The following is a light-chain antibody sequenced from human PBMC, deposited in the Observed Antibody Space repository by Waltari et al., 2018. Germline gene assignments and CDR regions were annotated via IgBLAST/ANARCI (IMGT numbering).Light chain of an antibody. V-gene: IGLV2-14*01. CDR2: DFS. J-gene: IGLJ2*01. CDR1: SSALGGYNY. CDR3: SSYSSISTLV. Sequence: QSALTQPASVSGSPGQSITISCTGTSSALGGYNYLTWSQQPPGKAPKLMIFDFSNRPSGVSNRFSGSKSGNTASLTISGLQAEDEADYYCSSYSSISTLVFGGGTKLTVL.